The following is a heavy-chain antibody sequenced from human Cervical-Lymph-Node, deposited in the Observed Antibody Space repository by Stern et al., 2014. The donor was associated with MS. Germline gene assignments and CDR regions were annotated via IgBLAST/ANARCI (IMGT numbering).Heavy chain of an antibody. Sequence: QVQLVYSGAEVKQPGASVKVSCKVSGYTLTELSMHWVRQAPGNGLEWMGGFDPEDGATIYAQQFQGRVTMTVDTSIATAYMELSSLRSEDTAVYYCATAPKYCSGGSCYFRAFEIWSQGTMVTVSS. CDR3: ATAPKYCSGGSCYFRAFEI. CDR2: FDPEDGAT. CDR1: GYTLTELS. J-gene: IGHJ3*02. V-gene: IGHV1-24*01. D-gene: IGHD2-15*01.